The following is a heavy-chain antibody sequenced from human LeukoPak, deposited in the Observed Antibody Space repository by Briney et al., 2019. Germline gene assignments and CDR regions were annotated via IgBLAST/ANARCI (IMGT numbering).Heavy chain of an antibody. CDR2: INPNSGGK. J-gene: IGHJ4*02. CDR1: GYTFTGYY. V-gene: IGHV1-2*02. Sequence: ASVKVSCKASGYTFTGYYMHWVRQAPGQGLEGMGWINPNSGGKNYAQKFQGRVTMTRDTSISTAYMELSRLRSDDTAVYYCARSIAAAGHFDYWGQGTLVTVSS. D-gene: IGHD6-13*01. CDR3: ARSIAAAGHFDY.